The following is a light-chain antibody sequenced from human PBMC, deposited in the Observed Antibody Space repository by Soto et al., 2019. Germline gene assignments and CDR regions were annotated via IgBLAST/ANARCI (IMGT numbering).Light chain of an antibody. J-gene: IGLJ1*01. CDR2: EVS. CDR1: SSDVGGYNY. V-gene: IGLV2-8*01. CDR3: SSYAGSNNKV. Sequence: QSALTQPPSASGSPGQSVTISCTGTSSDVGGYNYVSWYQQHPGKAPKLMIHEVSKRPSGVPDRFSGSKSGNTASLTVSGLQAEDEADYYCSSYAGSNNKVFGTGTKVTVL.